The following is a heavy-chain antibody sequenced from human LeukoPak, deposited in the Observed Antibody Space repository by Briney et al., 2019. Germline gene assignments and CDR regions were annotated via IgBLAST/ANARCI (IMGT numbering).Heavy chain of an antibody. CDR2: ISPGGDTT. V-gene: IGHV3-23*01. J-gene: IGHJ4*02. CDR1: GFTFSSYA. D-gene: IGHD5-12*01. CDR3: ARLSYSGTWPVGY. Sequence: GGSLRLSCAASGFTFSSYAMSWVRQAPGKGLEWVSAISPGGDTTYTADPVKGRFTISRDNSKNTLYVQMNSLRVEDTAVYYCARLSYSGTWPVGYWGQGTLVTVTA.